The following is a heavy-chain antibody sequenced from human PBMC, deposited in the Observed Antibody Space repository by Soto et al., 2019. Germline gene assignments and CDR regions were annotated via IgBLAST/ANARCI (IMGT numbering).Heavy chain of an antibody. CDR2: INPNSGGT. CDR3: ARGRAEWLFAFDI. Sequence: ASVKVSFKASGYTFTGYYMHWVRQAPGQGLEWMGWINPNSGGTNYAQKFQGRVTMTRDTSISTAYMELSRLRSDDTAVYYCARGRAEWLFAFDIWGQGTMVTVSS. V-gene: IGHV1-2*02. D-gene: IGHD3-9*01. CDR1: GYTFTGYY. J-gene: IGHJ3*02.